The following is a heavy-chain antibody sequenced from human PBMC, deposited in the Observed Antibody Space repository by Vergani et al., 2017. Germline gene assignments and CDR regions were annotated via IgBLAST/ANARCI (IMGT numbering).Heavy chain of an antibody. J-gene: IGHJ3*02. CDR2: IYYSWST. V-gene: IGHV4-39*07. Sequence: QLQLQESGPGLVKPSETLSLTCTVSGGSISSSSYYWGWIRQPPGKGLEWIGSIYYSWSTYYNPSLKRRVTIPVDTSKDEFPLKLSPVTAADTAVYYCARNYDDSGGYTDAFDIWGQGTMVTGSS. CDR3: ARNYDDSGGYTDAFDI. CDR1: GGSISSSSYY. D-gene: IGHD3-22*01.